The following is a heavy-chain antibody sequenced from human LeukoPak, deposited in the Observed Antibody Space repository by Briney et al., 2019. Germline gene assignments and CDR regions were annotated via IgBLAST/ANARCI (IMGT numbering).Heavy chain of an antibody. J-gene: IGHJ4*02. CDR2: IGAYNGNT. CDR3: ARVPSGGPFDY. Sequence: ASVKVSCKASGYSFTSYGISWERQAPGQGLEWMGWIGAYNGNTNYAQRLQGRVTMTTDTSTSTAYMEVRSLTSDDTAVYYCARVPSGGPFDYWGQGTLVTVSS. D-gene: IGHD2-15*01. V-gene: IGHV1-18*01. CDR1: GYSFTSYG.